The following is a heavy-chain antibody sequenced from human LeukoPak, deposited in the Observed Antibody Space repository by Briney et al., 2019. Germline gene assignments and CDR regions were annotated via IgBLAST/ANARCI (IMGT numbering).Heavy chain of an antibody. CDR1: GGSISSDSYY. Sequence: SETLSLTCTISGGSISSDSYYWGWIRQPPGKGLEWIANIYYSGSTYYNPSLKSRVTISVDTSKNQFSLKLRSVTPADTAVFYCARRNKAVPGDAFDMWGQGTMVIVSS. CDR3: ARRNKAVPGDAFDM. J-gene: IGHJ3*02. D-gene: IGHD6-19*01. V-gene: IGHV4-39*01. CDR2: IYYSGST.